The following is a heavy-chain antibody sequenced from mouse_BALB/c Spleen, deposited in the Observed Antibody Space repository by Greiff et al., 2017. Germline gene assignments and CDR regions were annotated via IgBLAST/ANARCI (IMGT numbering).Heavy chain of an antibody. CDR2: ISYDGSN. Sequence: EVHLVESGPGLVKPSQSLSLTCSVTGYSITSGYYWNWIRQFPGNKLEWMGYISYDGSNNYNPSLKNRISITRDTSKNQFFLKLNSVTTEDTATYYCARSVVATLYYYAMDYWGQGTSVTVSS. CDR1: GYSITSGYY. CDR3: ARSVVATLYYYAMDY. D-gene: IGHD1-1*01. V-gene: IGHV3-6*02. J-gene: IGHJ4*01.